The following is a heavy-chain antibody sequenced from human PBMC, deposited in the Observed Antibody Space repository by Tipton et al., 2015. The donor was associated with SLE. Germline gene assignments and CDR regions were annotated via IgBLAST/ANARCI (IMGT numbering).Heavy chain of an antibody. V-gene: IGHV3-21*01. CDR3: ARDRRHREYYDFWSGYHDASDM. CDR2: INYASSFI. J-gene: IGHJ3*02. Sequence: SLRLSCAVSGFSLSRYTMNWVRQAPGKGLEWVSSINYASSFIYYADSVQGRFTISRDNANDLLYLQMDSLRVEDTAVYYCARDRRHREYYDFWSGYHDASDMWGLGTMVTVSS. CDR1: GFSLSRYT. D-gene: IGHD3-3*01.